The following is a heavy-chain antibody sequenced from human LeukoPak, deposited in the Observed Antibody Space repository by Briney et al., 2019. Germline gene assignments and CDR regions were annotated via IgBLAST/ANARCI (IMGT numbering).Heavy chain of an antibody. D-gene: IGHD4-17*01. CDR3: ARASGGGDYWSLFGY. V-gene: IGHV3-23*01. J-gene: IGHJ4*02. Sequence: PGGSLRLSCAASGFTFSSYGMSWVRQAPGKGLEWISAISGSGGSTYYADSVKGRFTISRDNSKNTLYLQMNSLRAEDTAVYYCARASGGGDYWSLFGYWGQGTLVTVSS. CDR1: GFTFSSYG. CDR2: ISGSGGST.